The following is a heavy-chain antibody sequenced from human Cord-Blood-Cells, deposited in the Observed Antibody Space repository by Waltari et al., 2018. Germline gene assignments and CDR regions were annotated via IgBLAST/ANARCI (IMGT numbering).Heavy chain of an antibody. Sequence: EVQLVESGGGLVKPGGSLRLSGTASGFTFSSYDMNWVRQAPGKGLGWVSSISSSSSYIYYADSVKGRFTISRDNAKNSLYLQMNSLRAEDTAVYYCARAIYFDYWGQGTLVTVSS. D-gene: IGHD3-3*01. CDR1: GFTFSSYD. J-gene: IGHJ4*02. V-gene: IGHV3-21*01. CDR3: ARAIYFDY. CDR2: ISSSSSYI.